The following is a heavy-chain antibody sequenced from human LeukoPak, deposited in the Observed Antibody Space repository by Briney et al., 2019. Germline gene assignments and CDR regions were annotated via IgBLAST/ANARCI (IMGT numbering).Heavy chain of an antibody. D-gene: IGHD2-15*01. V-gene: IGHV3-11*01. CDR1: GFTFSSYW. CDR2: ISSSGSTI. J-gene: IGHJ5*02. CDR3: ARQNIVVVVAATPEYWFDP. Sequence: GGSLRLSCAASGFTFSSYWMSWIRQAPGKGLEWVSYISSSGSTIYYADSVKGRFTISRDNAKNSLYLQMNSLRAEDTAVYYCARQNIVVVVAATPEYWFDPWGQGTLVTVSS.